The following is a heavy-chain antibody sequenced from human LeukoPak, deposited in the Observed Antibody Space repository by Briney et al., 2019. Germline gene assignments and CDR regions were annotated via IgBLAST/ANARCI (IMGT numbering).Heavy chain of an antibody. V-gene: IGHV1-2*04. Sequence: GASVKVSCKASGYTFTGYYMHWVRQAPGQGLEWMGWINPNSGGTNYAQKFQGWVTMTRDTSISTAYMELSRLRSEDTAVYYCASGTDTAMDAFDIWGQGTMVTVSS. CDR2: INPNSGGT. CDR3: ASGTDTAMDAFDI. D-gene: IGHD5-18*01. CDR1: GYTFTGYY. J-gene: IGHJ3*02.